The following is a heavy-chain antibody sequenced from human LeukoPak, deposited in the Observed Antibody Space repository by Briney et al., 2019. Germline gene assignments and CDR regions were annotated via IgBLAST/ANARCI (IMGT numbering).Heavy chain of an antibody. J-gene: IGHJ4*02. D-gene: IGHD3-22*01. CDR3: ARGGPYYYDNSGSYYFDY. CDR2: INSEDSIT. CDR1: GFTFSSYW. V-gene: IGHV3-74*01. Sequence: GGSLRLSCAASGFTFSSYWMHWVRQAPGKGLVWVSHINSEDSITKYADSVKGRFTISRDNAKNTLYLQMNSLRAEDTAVYYRARGGPYYYDNSGSYYFDYWGQGALVTVSS.